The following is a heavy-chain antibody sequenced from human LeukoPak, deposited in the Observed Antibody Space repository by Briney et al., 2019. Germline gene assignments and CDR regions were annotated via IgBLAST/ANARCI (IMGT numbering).Heavy chain of an antibody. D-gene: IGHD3-9*01. CDR1: GFTFSDYS. J-gene: IGHJ4*02. CDR2: ISSSSSTV. CDR3: ARGSGRDLRYFDWLSAHDY. V-gene: IGHV3-48*01. Sequence: GGSLRLSCAASGFTFSDYSMNWVRQAPGKGLEWVSFISSSSSTVYYADSVKGRFTVSRDNAKNSLYLQMNSLRAEDTAVYYCARGSGRDLRYFDWLSAHDYWGQGTLVTVSS.